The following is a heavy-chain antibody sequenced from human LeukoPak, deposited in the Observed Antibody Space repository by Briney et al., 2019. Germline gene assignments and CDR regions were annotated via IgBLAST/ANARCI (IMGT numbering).Heavy chain of an antibody. V-gene: IGHV3-30*03. Sequence: PGGSLRLSCAASRFTFSSHLMHWVRQAPGKGLEWVTFIFYDGSSKKEADSVKGRFSIPRDNSKNTVYLQMNSLRPEDTAVYYCARDFSARYTIDYWGQGTLVTVSS. CDR2: IFYDGSSK. CDR3: ARDFSARYTIDY. D-gene: IGHD5-18*01. CDR1: RFTFSSHL. J-gene: IGHJ4*02.